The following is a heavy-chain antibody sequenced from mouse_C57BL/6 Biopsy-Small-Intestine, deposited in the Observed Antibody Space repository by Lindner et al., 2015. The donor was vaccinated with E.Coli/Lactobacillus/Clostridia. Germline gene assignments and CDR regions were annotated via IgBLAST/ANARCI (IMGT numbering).Heavy chain of an antibody. Sequence: SVKVSCKASGFTFISYDINWVRLATGQGPEWMGRLDRNSDNTVFAQRFHDRLTMTRDTSTNTAYMELSSLTTEDTGVYYCVSRRRSSVTASPPNDVFEIWGQGTMVTVSS. CDR3: VSRRRSSVTASPPNDVFEI. CDR1: GFTFISYD. J-gene: IGHJ1*01. D-gene: IGHD2-3*01. V-gene: IGHV1-14*01. CDR2: LDRNSDNT.